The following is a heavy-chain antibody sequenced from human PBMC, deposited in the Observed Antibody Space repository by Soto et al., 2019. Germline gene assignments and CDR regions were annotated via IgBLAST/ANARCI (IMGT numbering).Heavy chain of an antibody. CDR1: GFTFSSYG. CDR2: ISYDGSNK. D-gene: IGHD2-15*01. V-gene: IGHV3-30*18. J-gene: IGHJ4*02. Sequence: WGSLRLSCAASGFTFSSYGMHWVRQAPGKGLEWVAVISYDGSNKYYADSVKGRFTISRDNSKNTLYLQMNSLRAEDTAVYYCAKGKIPYCSGGSCYSYYFDYWGQGTLVTVSS. CDR3: AKGKIPYCSGGSCYSYYFDY.